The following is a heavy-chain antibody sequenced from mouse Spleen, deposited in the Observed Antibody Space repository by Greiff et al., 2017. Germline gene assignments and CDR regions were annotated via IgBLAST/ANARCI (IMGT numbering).Heavy chain of an antibody. V-gene: IGHV14-4*01. CDR1: GFTIKDDY. J-gene: IGHJ3*01. D-gene: IGHD1-2*01. CDR2: IDPENGDT. CDR3: TASLLRLRSFAY. Sequence: EVKLVESGAELVRPGASVKLSCTASGFTIKDDYMHWVKQRPEQGLEWIGWIDPENGDTEYASKFQGKATITADTSSNTAYLQLSSLTSEDTAVYCCTASLLRLRSFAYWGQGTLVTVSA.